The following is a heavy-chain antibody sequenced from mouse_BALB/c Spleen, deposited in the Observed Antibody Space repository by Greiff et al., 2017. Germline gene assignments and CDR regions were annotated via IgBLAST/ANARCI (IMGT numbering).Heavy chain of an antibody. Sequence: VQLQQPGAELVKPGASVKLSCKASGYTFTSYWMHWVKQRPGQGLEWIGEIDPSDSYTNYNQKFKGKATLTVDKSSSTAYMQLSSLTSEDSAVYYCTINDFDYWGQGTTLTVSS. CDR3: TINDFDY. J-gene: IGHJ2*01. CDR1: GYTFTSYW. CDR2: IDPSDSYT. V-gene: IGHV1-69*02.